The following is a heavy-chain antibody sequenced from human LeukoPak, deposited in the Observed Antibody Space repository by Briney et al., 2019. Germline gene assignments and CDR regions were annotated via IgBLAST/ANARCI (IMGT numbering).Heavy chain of an antibody. D-gene: IGHD4-17*01. CDR3: ARASRGTMTTYNWFDP. CDR2: IYYSGST. V-gene: IGHV4-31*03. J-gene: IGHJ5*02. Sequence: SQTLSLTCTASGGSISSGGYYWSWIRQHPGKGLEWIGYIYYSGSTYYNPSLKSRVTISVDTSKNQFSLKLSSVTAADTAVFYCARASRGTMTTYNWFDPWGQGTLVTVSS. CDR1: GGSISSGGYY.